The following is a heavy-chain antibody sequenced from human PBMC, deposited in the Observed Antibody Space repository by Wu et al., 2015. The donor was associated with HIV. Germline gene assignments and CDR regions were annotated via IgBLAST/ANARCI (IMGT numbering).Heavy chain of an antibody. J-gene: IGHJ4*02. Sequence: QVQLVQSGAEVKKPGSSVKVSCKASGGTFSSYAISWVRQAPGQGLEWMGRIIPIFGTANYAQKFQGRVTITADESTSTAYMELSSLRSEDTAVYYCARDSPPTAMVRGVGPPYYFDYWGQGTLVTVSS. CDR3: ARDSPPTAMVRGVGPPYYFDY. V-gene: IGHV1-69*13. D-gene: IGHD3-10*01. CDR1: GGTFSSYA. CDR2: IIPIFGTA.